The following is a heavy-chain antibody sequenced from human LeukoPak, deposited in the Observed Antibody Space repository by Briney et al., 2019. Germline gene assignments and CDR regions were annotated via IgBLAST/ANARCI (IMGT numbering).Heavy chain of an antibody. J-gene: IGHJ4*02. D-gene: IGHD6-19*01. Sequence: GESLKISCKSSGYSFSSYWIGWVRQMPGKGLEWMGIIYPGDSDTRYSPSFQGQVTISADKSISTAYLQWSSLKASDTAMYYCARSPTGYSSGWYYWGQGTLVTVSS. CDR1: GYSFSSYW. CDR3: ARSPTGYSSGWYY. V-gene: IGHV5-51*01. CDR2: IYPGDSDT.